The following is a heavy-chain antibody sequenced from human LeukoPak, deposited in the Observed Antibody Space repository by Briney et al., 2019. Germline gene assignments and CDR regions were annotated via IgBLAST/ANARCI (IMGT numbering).Heavy chain of an antibody. V-gene: IGHV3-30*18. CDR3: AKSQSGSVDAFDI. J-gene: IGHJ3*02. D-gene: IGHD3-10*01. CDR2: ISYDGSNK. CDR1: GFTFSSYG. Sequence: GRSLRLSCAASGFTFSSYGMHWVRQAPGKGLEWVAVISYDGSNKYYADSVKGRFTISSDNSKNTQYLQMNSLRAEDTSLYYCAKSQSGSVDAFDIWGQGTMVTVSS.